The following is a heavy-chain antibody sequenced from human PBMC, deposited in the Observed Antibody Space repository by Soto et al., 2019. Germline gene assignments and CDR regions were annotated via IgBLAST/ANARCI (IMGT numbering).Heavy chain of an antibody. CDR2: IYDSGSP. D-gene: IGHD1-26*01. V-gene: IGHV4-59*02. J-gene: IGHJ4*02. CDR1: GGSVSVYY. Sequence: QVQLQESGPGQVKPSETLSLTCTISGGSVSVYYWSWIRQPPGQALEWIGYIYDSGSPYYNPSFRSRVIISADTSMNEISLKLTSATAADTAVYYCARGVGSSPPRYWGRGTLVTVSS. CDR3: ARGVGSSPPRY.